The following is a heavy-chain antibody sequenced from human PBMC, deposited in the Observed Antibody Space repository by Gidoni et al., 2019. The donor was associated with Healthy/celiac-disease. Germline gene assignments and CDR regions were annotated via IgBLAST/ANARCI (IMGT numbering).Heavy chain of an antibody. D-gene: IGHD2-8*01. J-gene: IGHJ5*02. CDR2: INHSGST. CDR3: ARNIVLMVYAPTCFDP. CDR1: GGSFIGYY. V-gene: IGHV4-34*01. Sequence: VPLQQLGSGLLKPSETLSLTCAVYGGSFIGYYWSWIRQPPGKGLEWIGEINHSGSTNYNPSLKSRVTISVDTSKNQFSLKLSSVTAADTAVYYCARNIVLMVYAPTCFDPWGQGTLVTVSS.